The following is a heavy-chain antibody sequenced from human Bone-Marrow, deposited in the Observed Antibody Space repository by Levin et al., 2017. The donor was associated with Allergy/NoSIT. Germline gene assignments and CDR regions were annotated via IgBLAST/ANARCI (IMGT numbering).Heavy chain of an antibody. D-gene: IGHD6-19*01. Sequence: SETLSLTCTVSGASVSSGGYYWTWIRQRPGEGLEWIGYTSHSGSTYHNPSLKSRVTISLDMSTNQLSLKLTTVTAADTAVDYGGRDKLAVAGTEDVRYFDFWGQGILVTVSS. CDR2: TSHSGST. J-gene: IGHJ4*02. CDR3: GRDKLAVAGTEDVRYFDF. CDR1: GASVSSGGYY. V-gene: IGHV4-31*03.